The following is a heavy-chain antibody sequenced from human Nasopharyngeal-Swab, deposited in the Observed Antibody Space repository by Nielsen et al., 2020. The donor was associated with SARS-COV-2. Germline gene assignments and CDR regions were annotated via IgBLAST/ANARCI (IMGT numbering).Heavy chain of an antibody. Sequence: ASVKVSCKASGSTFTSYGISWVRQAPGQGLEWMGWISAYNGNTNYAQKLQGRVTMTTDTSTSTAYMELRSLRSDDTAVYYCARVVTRPYYYGMDVWGQGTTVTVSS. V-gene: IGHV1-18*01. CDR1: GSTFTSYG. CDR3: ARVVTRPYYYGMDV. D-gene: IGHD4-23*01. J-gene: IGHJ6*02. CDR2: ISAYNGNT.